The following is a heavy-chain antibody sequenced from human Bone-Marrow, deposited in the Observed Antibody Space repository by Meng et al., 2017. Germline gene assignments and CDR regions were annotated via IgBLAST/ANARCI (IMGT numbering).Heavy chain of an antibody. CDR3: AKFGFSGWYGGFDY. V-gene: IGHV3-23*04. J-gene: IGHJ4*02. CDR1: GFSFSDPD. CDR2: VRASGDST. D-gene: IGHD6-19*01. Sequence: EDHLVVSGGGLVRPGGSLRLSCEASGFSFSDPDRAWVRQAPGKGLEWVSAVRASGDSTFYADSVKGRFTISRDNSKSTVYLQMNSLRADDMAVYYCAKFGFSGWYGGFDYWGQGVLVTVSS.